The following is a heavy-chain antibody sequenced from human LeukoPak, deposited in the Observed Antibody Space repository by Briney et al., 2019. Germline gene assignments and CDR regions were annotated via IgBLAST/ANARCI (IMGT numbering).Heavy chain of an antibody. Sequence: GGSLRLSCAASGFTVSSNYMSWVRQAPGKGLEWVSVIYSGGSTYYADSVKGRFTISRDNSKNTLYLQMNSLRAEDTAVYYCARHYYDNSGWAGYIDYWGQGTLVTVSS. V-gene: IGHV3-53*01. J-gene: IGHJ4*02. CDR3: ARHYYDNSGWAGYIDY. D-gene: IGHD3-22*01. CDR2: IYSGGST. CDR1: GFTVSSNY.